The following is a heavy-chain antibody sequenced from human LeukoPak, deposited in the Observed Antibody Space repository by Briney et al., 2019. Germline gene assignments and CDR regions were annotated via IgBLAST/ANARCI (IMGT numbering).Heavy chain of an antibody. D-gene: IGHD3-22*01. CDR3: ARDLSGSTSSSGYYDY. V-gene: IGHV4-39*07. J-gene: IGHJ4*02. CDR1: GGSISSSSYY. Sequence: SETLSLTCTVSGGSISSSSYYWGWIRQPPGKGLEWIGSIYYSGSTYYNPSLKSRVTISVDTPKNQFSLKLSSVTAADTAVYYCARDLSGSTSSSGYYDYWGQGTLVTVSS. CDR2: IYYSGST.